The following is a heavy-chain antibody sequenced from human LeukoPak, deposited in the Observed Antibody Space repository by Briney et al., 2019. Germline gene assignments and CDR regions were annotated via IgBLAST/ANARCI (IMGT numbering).Heavy chain of an antibody. CDR2: ISAYNGNT. Sequence: GASVKVPCKASGYTFTSYGISWVRQAPGQGLEWMGWISAYNGNTKYAQKFQGRVTMTTDTSTSTAYMELKSLRSDDTAVYYCARGPGGRSGYHPLEDYYYYYYMDVWGKGTKVTVSS. J-gene: IGHJ6*03. V-gene: IGHV1-18*01. CDR1: GYTFTSYG. D-gene: IGHD3-22*01. CDR3: ARGPGGRSGYHPLEDYYYYYYMDV.